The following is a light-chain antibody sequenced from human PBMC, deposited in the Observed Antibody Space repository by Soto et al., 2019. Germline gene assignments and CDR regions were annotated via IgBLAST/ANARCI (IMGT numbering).Light chain of an antibody. J-gene: IGKJ1*01. Sequence: DSVLTQSPATLSLSPRESGTRYCGASPRVSGGLLPWYQQKPGLAPRLILYDTSSRATGIPDRFSGRGSGTDFPLPTSRLDPEDFAVYYCQQYGSSASSGQGTKVDI. CDR3: QQYGSSAS. CDR1: PRVSGGL. CDR2: DTS. V-gene: IGKV3D-20*01.